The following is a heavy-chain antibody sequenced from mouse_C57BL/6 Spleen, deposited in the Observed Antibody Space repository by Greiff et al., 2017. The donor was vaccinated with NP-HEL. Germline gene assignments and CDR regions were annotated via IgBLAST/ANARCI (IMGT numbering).Heavy chain of an antibody. J-gene: IGHJ2*01. V-gene: IGHV1-52*01. CDR2: IDPSDSET. Sequence: QVQLKQPGAELVRPGSSVKLSCKASGYTFTSYWMHWVKQRPIQGLEWIGNIDPSDSETHYNQKFKDKATLTVDKSSSTAYMQLSSLTSEDSAVYYCARSATPHFDYWGQGTTLTVSS. CDR1: GYTFTSYW. CDR3: ARSATPHFDY.